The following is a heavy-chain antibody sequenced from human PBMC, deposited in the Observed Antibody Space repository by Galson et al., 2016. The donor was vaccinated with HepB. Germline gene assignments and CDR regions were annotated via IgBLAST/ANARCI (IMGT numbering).Heavy chain of an antibody. V-gene: IGHV3-9*01. J-gene: IGHJ4*02. CDR1: GFTFGDYA. CDR3: VKDFVGINRGPFDY. CDR2: ISWNTDSI. Sequence: SLRLSCAASGFTFGDYAMHWVRQAPGKGLEWVSGISWNTDSIGYADSVKGRFTISRDNAKNSLYLQMNILRAEDTALYYCVKDFVGINRGPFDYWSQGTLVTVSS. D-gene: IGHD2-21*01.